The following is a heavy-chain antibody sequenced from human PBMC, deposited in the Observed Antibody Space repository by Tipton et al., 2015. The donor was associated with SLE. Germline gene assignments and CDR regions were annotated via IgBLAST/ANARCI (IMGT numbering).Heavy chain of an antibody. D-gene: IGHD1/OR15-1a*01. Sequence: SLRLSCAASGFIFSEYSMNWVRQAPGKGLEWVSSINIGGSYIDYADSVKGRFTISRDKSKNTVYLQMNSLRAEDTAVYYCATDITATYRFDYWGQGTPVTVSS. CDR3: ATDITATYRFDY. V-gene: IGHV3-21*04. J-gene: IGHJ4*02. CDR2: INIGGSYI. CDR1: GFIFSEYS.